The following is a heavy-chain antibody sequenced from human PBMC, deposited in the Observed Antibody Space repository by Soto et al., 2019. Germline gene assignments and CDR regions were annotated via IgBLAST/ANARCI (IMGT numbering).Heavy chain of an antibody. V-gene: IGHV4-59*01. CDR2: MYYSESA. J-gene: IGHJ4*02. CDR3: ARGANGSSSPFDY. CDR1: GGSISSYY. D-gene: IGHD6-6*01. Sequence: SETLSLTCTVSGGSISSYYWGWIRQPPGKGLEWIGYMYYSESANYNPSLKSRVTVSVDTSKNQFSLRLNSVTAADTAVYYCARGANGSSSPFDYWGQGTLVTVS.